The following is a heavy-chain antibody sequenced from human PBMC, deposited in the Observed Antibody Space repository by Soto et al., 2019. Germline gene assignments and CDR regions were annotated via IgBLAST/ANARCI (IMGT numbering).Heavy chain of an antibody. J-gene: IGHJ4*02. D-gene: IGHD2-15*01. Sequence: EVQLLESGGGLVQPGGSLRLSCAASGFTFSSYAMSWVRQAPGKGLEWVSAISNSGGSTYYADSVKGRFTISRDNSKNTLYLQMNSLRADDTAVYYCAKGTCSGGTCYKLDYWGQGTLVTVSS. CDR3: AKGTCSGGTCYKLDY. CDR1: GFTFSSYA. V-gene: IGHV3-23*01. CDR2: ISNSGGST.